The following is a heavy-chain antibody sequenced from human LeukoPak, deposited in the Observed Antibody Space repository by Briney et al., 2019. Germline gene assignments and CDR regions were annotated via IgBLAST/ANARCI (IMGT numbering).Heavy chain of an antibody. V-gene: IGHV1-2*06. D-gene: IGHD4-17*01. Sequence: GASVKASCKASGYIFTGYYMHWVRQAPGQGLEWMGRINPNSGGANYAQKFQGRVAMTRDMSISTAYMELSRLGSDDTAVYYCARGSDYGDSPGLNWGQGTLVTVSS. CDR3: ARGSDYGDSPGLN. CDR1: GYIFTGYY. CDR2: INPNSGGA. J-gene: IGHJ4*02.